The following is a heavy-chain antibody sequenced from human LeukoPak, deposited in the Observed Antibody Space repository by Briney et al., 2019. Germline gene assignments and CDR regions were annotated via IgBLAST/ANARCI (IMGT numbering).Heavy chain of an antibody. J-gene: IGHJ6*03. CDR1: GFTFSSYW. D-gene: IGHD3-3*01. CDR3: ASLDDFWSGYWGNYMDV. Sequence: GGSLRLSCAASGFTFSSYWMSWVRQAPGKGLEWVANIKRDGSEKYYVDSVKGRFTISRDNTKNSLYLQMNSLRAEDTAVYYCASLDDFWSGYWGNYMDVWGKGTTVTVSS. V-gene: IGHV3-7*01. CDR2: IKRDGSEK.